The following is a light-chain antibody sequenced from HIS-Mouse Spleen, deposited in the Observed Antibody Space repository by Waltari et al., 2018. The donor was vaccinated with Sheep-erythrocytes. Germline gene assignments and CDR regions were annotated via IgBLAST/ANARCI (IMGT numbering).Light chain of an antibody. Sequence: DIQMTQSPSSLSASVGDRVTITCRASQSISSYLNWYQQKPGKAPKLLIYAASSLQIGIPSRFSGSGSVTDFTLTISSLQPEDFATYYCQQSYSTPQFTFCPGTKVDIK. V-gene: IGKV1-39*01. CDR3: QQSYSTPQFT. CDR2: AAS. CDR1: QSISSY. J-gene: IGKJ3*01.